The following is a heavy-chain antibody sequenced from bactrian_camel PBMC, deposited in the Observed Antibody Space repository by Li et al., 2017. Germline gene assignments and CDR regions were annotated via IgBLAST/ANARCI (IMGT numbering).Heavy chain of an antibody. V-gene: IGHV3S53*01. Sequence: HVQLVESGGGSVQAGGSLRLSCAVSGYIGSNYVLGWFRQLPGKQREGIAAIDGDGRTTYAASVEGRFTISGDSDNARNTFFLQMDSLKPEDTGMYFCAYARERCAGGYWGKGTQVTVS. CDR2: IDGDGRT. D-gene: IGHD1*01. CDR1: GYIGSNYV. CDR3: AYARERCAGGY. J-gene: IGHJ6*01.